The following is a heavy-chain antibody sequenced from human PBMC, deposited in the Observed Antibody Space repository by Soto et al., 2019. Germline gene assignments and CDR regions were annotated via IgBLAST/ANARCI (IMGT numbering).Heavy chain of an antibody. J-gene: IGHJ4*02. Sequence: SVKVSCKASGGTFSSYAISWVRQSPGQGLEWMGGIIPIFGTANYAQKFQGRVTITADESTSTAYMELSSLRSEDTAVYYCARGPQEMATIDYFDYWGQGTLVTVSS. CDR3: ARGPQEMATIDYFDY. CDR1: GGTFSSYA. D-gene: IGHD5-12*01. V-gene: IGHV1-69*13. CDR2: IIPIFGTA.